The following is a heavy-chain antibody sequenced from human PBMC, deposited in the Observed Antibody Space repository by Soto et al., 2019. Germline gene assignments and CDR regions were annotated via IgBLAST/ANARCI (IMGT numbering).Heavy chain of an antibody. V-gene: IGHV4-34*01. CDR1: GGSFSGYY. CDR3: ATYSSSWSGHNWFDP. Sequence: PSETLSLTCAVYGGSFSGYYWSWIRQPPGKGLEWTGEINHSGSTNYNPSLKSRVTISVDTSKNQFSLKLSSVTAADTAVYYCATYSSSWSGHNWFDPWGQGTLVTVSS. CDR2: INHSGST. D-gene: IGHD6-13*01. J-gene: IGHJ5*02.